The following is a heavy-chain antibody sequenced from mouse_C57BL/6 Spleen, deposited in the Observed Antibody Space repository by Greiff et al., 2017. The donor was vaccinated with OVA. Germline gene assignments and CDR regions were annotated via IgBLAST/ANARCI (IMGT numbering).Heavy chain of an antibody. D-gene: IGHD2-4*01. CDR2: IYPGDGDT. V-gene: IGHV1-82*01. Sequence: LQESGPELVKPGASVKISCKASGYAFSSSWMNWVKQRPGKGLEWIGRIYPGDGDTNYNGKFKGKATLTADKSSSTAYMQLSSLTSEDSAVYFCASSYDYDGAYWGQGTLVTVSA. J-gene: IGHJ3*01. CDR1: GYAFSSSW. CDR3: ASSYDYDGAY.